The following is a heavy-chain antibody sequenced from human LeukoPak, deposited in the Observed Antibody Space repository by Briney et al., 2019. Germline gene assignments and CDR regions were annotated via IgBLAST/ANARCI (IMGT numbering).Heavy chain of an antibody. D-gene: IGHD4-17*01. V-gene: IGHV3-33*01. CDR1: GFTFSRYG. J-gene: IGHJ6*02. Sequence: PGGSLRLSCAASGFTFSRYGMHWVRQAPGKGLEWVAVIWYDGSNKYYADSVKGRFTISRDNSKNTLYLQMNSLRAEDTAVYYCARDTVTTPYYYYGMDVWGQGTTVTVSS. CDR2: IWYDGSNK. CDR3: ARDTVTTPYYYYGMDV.